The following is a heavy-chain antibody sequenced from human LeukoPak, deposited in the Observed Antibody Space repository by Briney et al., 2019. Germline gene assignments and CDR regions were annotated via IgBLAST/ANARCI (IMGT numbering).Heavy chain of an antibody. V-gene: IGHV3-7*01. CDR3: SAILYH. J-gene: IGHJ4*02. D-gene: IGHD2-8*01. CDR2: INQDGSQT. Sequence: GGFLRLSCVASGFTSGHIFTDYWMTWVRQVPGKGLEWVANINQDGSQTYYLDSVKARFTISRDNAKESVSLQMNSLRAEDTAIYYCSAILYHWGQGTLVTVSS. CDR1: GFTSGHIFTDYW.